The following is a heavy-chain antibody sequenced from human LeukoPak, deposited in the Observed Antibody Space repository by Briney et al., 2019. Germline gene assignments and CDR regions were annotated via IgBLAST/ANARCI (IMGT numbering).Heavy chain of an antibody. CDR1: EFTVSTNY. CDR3: ARGSDGWFAFDY. Sequence: GRSLRLSCAASEFTVSTNYMSWVRQAPGKGLEWVSIIYSTGGKYYADSVKGRFTISRDNSKHTLYLQMNSLRGEDTAVYYCARGSDGWFAFDYWGQGILVTVSS. D-gene: IGHD6-19*01. V-gene: IGHV3-66*01. J-gene: IGHJ4*02. CDR2: IYSTGGK.